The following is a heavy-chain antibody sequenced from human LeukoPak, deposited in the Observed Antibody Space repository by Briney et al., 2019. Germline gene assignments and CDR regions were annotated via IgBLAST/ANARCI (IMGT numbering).Heavy chain of an antibody. CDR3: ARGGHYDSSGRSYGMDV. J-gene: IGHJ6*02. V-gene: IGHV4-39*01. D-gene: IGHD3-22*01. CDR1: GGSISSSSYY. Sequence: SETLSLTCTVSGGSISSSSYYWGWIRQPPGKGLEWIGSIYYSGSTYYNPSLKSRVTISVDTSKNQFSLKLSSVTAADTAVYYCARGGHYDSSGRSYGMDVWGQGTTVTVSS. CDR2: IYYSGST.